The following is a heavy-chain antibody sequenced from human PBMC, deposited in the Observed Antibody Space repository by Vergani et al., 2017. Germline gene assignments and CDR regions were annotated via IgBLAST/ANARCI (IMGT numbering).Heavy chain of an antibody. J-gene: IGHJ4*02. Sequence: EVELVQSGPEMSKPGESLKISCKGSEYSFGNYWIGWVRQMPGKGLEWMGIIYPADSDTRYSPSFQGQVTISADKSISTAFLQWDSLKASDTALNYCARHTTYTDSWGQGTLVTVSS. CDR2: IYPADSDT. CDR1: EYSFGNYW. V-gene: IGHV5-51*01. CDR3: ARHTTYTDS. D-gene: IGHD1-1*01.